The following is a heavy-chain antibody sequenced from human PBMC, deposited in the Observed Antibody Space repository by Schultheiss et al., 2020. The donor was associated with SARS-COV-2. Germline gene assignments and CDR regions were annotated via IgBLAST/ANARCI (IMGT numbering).Heavy chain of an antibody. Sequence: SETLSLTCAVYGGSFSGYYWSWIRQPPGKGLEWIGEINHSGSTNYNPSLKSRVTISVDTSKNQFSLKLSSVTAADTAVYYCARVGESDSSSWYHAFDIWGQGTMVTVSS. CDR1: GGSFSGYY. J-gene: IGHJ3*02. D-gene: IGHD6-13*01. V-gene: IGHV4-34*01. CDR3: ARVGESDSSSWYHAFDI. CDR2: INHSGST.